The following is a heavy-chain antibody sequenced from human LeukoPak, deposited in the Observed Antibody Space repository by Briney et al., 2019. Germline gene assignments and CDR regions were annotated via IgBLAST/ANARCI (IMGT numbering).Heavy chain of an antibody. Sequence: GGSLRLSCAASGFTFSTYWMSWVRQAPGKGLEWVANIKQDESEKYYVDSVKGRFTISRDNAKNSLYLQMNSLRAEDTAVYYCVRRGTSWTIGNTDYWGQGTLVTVSA. D-gene: IGHD4-11*01. CDR1: GFTFSTYW. CDR3: VRRGTSWTIGNTDY. CDR2: IKQDESEK. J-gene: IGHJ4*02. V-gene: IGHV3-7*01.